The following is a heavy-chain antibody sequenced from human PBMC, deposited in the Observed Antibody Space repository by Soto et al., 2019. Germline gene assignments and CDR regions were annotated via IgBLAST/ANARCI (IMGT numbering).Heavy chain of an antibody. J-gene: IGHJ4*02. CDR1: GFTFSSYA. V-gene: IGHV3-23*01. Sequence: PGGSLRLSCAASGFTFSSYAMSWVRQAPGKGLEWVSAISGSGVSTYYADSGKGRFTISRDNSKNTLYLQMNSLRAEDTAVYYCAKSPGMYYYDSSGYYHYDYWGQGTLVTVSS. CDR3: AKSPGMYYYDSSGYYHYDY. CDR2: ISGSGVST. D-gene: IGHD3-22*01.